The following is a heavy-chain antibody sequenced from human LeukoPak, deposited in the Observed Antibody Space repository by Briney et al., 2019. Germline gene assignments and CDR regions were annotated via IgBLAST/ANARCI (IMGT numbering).Heavy chain of an antibody. D-gene: IGHD1-26*01. CDR1: GYSINNYY. CDR2: VSYSGTP. V-gene: IGHV4-59*08. Sequence: SQTLSLTCTVSGYSINNYYWSWIRQPPGKGLEWIGYVSYSGTPDYNPSLKGRVTISLGTSRNQFSLQLSSVTAADTAQYYCARQKWDRLTYYYYGMDVWGQGTTVTVSS. J-gene: IGHJ6*02. CDR3: ARQKWDRLTYYYYGMDV.